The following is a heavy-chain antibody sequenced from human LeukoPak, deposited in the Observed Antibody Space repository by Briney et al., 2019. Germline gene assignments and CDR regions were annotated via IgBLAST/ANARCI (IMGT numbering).Heavy chain of an antibody. D-gene: IGHD4-17*01. V-gene: IGHV3-23*01. CDR3: AKDDYGDYGMERGLFDY. J-gene: IGHJ4*02. CDR2: ISGSGGST. CDR1: GFTFSSYA. Sequence: PGRSLRLSCVASGFTFSSYAMHWVRQAPGKGLEWVSAISGSGGSTYYADSVKGRFTISRDNSKNTLYLQMNSLRAEDTAVYYCAKDDYGDYGMERGLFDYWGQGTLVTVSS.